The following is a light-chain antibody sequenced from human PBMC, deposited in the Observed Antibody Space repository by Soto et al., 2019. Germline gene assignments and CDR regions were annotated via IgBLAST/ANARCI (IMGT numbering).Light chain of an antibody. J-gene: IGKJ4*01. CDR1: QSVSYN. V-gene: IGKV3-15*01. Sequence: EIVMTQSPATLSVSPGETATLSCRASQSVSYNLAWYQQKPGQGPRLLIYGAFTRATGIPARFSGSGSGTEFTLTISSLQSEDFALYYCQQYQNWPPLTFGGGTKVEIK. CDR2: GAF. CDR3: QQYQNWPPLT.